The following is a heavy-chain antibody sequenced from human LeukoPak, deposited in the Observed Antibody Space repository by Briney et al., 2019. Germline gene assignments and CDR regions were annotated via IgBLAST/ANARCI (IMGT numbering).Heavy chain of an antibody. D-gene: IGHD3-10*01. V-gene: IGHV4-4*07. CDR3: ARVPAPLWFGEPHSNWFDP. CDR1: GDSITSHY. J-gene: IGHJ5*02. Sequence: SETLSLTCTVSGDSITSHYWSWIRQPAGKGLEWIGRIHTSGSTNYNPSLKSRVTMSVDTSKNQFSLNLNSVTAADAAVYYCARVPAPLWFGEPHSNWFDPWGQGTLVTVSS. CDR2: IHTSGST.